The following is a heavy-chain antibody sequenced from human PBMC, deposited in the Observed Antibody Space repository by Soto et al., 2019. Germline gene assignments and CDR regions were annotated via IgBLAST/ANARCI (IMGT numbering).Heavy chain of an antibody. V-gene: IGHV3-23*01. Sequence: GSLKLSCAASGFTFSSYAISWRRQAPGRGLEWLSTLSDSGANTYYADSVKGRFTISRDNSRNTLYVHMNSLSAEDTAVYYCAKFHGSGTYYNFPDYWGQGTLVTVYS. CDR2: LSDSGANT. J-gene: IGHJ4*02. CDR1: GFTFSSYA. CDR3: AKFHGSGTYYNFPDY. D-gene: IGHD3-10*01.